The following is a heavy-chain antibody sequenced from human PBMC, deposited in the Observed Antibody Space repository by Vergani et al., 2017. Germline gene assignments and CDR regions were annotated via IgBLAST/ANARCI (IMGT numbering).Heavy chain of an antibody. V-gene: IGHV3-30*02. CDR1: GFPFSNFG. D-gene: IGHD2-21*02. Sequence: VQLLESGGGLVQPGGSLRFSCAASGFPFSNFGMHWIRQAPGKGLEWLAYIGKDGINTRYRDAVKGRFTVSRDNSKDILYLQMDSLRSEDTALYYCAKYLRDSTDGLPDSWGPGTLVIVSS. J-gene: IGHJ4*02. CDR2: IGKDGINT. CDR3: AKYLRDSTDGLPDS.